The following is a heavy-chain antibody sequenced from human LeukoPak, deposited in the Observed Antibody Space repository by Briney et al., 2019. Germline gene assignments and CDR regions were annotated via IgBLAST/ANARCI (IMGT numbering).Heavy chain of an antibody. Sequence: GSLRLSCAASGSTFSNYGMHWVRQAPGKGLEWVAHPAYDGINKNYADSVKGRFAISRDSSKNTLYLQMNSLTAEDTAVYYCAKDSGTRACDYWGQGILVTVSS. CDR3: AKDSGTRACDY. J-gene: IGHJ4*02. D-gene: IGHD6-25*01. CDR2: PAYDGINK. V-gene: IGHV3-30*02. CDR1: GSTFSNYG.